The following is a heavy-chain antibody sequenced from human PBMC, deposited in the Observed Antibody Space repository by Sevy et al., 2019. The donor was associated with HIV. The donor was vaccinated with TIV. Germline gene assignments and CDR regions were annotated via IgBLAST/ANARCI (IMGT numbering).Heavy chain of an antibody. CDR3: AKDKVSSSSWYGMDV. CDR1: GFTFSSYG. V-gene: IGHV3-30*18. Sequence: GGSLRLSCAASGFTFSSYGMHWVRQAPGKGLEWVAVISYDGSNKYYADSVKGRFTISRDNSKNTLYLQMNSLRAEDTAVYYCAKDKVSSSSWYGMDVWGQRTTVTVSS. J-gene: IGHJ6*02. CDR2: ISYDGSNK. D-gene: IGHD6-13*01.